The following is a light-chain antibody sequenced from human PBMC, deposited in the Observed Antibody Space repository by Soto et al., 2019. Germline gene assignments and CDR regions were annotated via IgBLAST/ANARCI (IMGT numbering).Light chain of an antibody. CDR3: GSYATSSYV. Sequence: QSALTQSASVSGSPGQSITISCTGTTSDVGGYNYVSWYQQHPGKAPKLMIYEVSNRPSEISNRFSGSKSGNTASLTISGLQAEDEADYYCGSYATSSYVFGTGTKLTVL. V-gene: IGLV2-14*01. CDR1: TSDVGGYNY. CDR2: EVS. J-gene: IGLJ1*01.